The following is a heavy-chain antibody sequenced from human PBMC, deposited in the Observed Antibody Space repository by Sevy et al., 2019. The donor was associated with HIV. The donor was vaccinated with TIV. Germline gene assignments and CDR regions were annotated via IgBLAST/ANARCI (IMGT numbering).Heavy chain of an antibody. CDR1: GGSISSSSYY. CDR2: IYYSGSS. D-gene: IGHD4-17*01. CDR3: AGFEYGDYTNLFDP. V-gene: IGHV4-39*01. Sequence: SETLSLTCTVSGGSISSSSYYWGWIRQPPGKGLEWIGSIYYSGSSYYNPSLNSRVTISVVTSKNQFSLKLTSVTAADTAVYYCAGFEYGDYTNLFDPWGQGTLVTVSS. J-gene: IGHJ5*02.